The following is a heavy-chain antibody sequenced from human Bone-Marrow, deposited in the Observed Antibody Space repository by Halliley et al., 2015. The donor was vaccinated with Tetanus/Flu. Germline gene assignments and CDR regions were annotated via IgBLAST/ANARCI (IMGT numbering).Heavy chain of an antibody. CDR3: ASLGFTFGGVIDANWFDP. V-gene: IGHV3-53*01. D-gene: IGHD3-16*01. J-gene: IGHJ5*02. CDR2: IYSAGYT. Sequence: IYSAGYTYYADSVKGRFTISGDNSRNTVYLQMNSLRAEDTAVYYCASLGFTFGGVIDANWFDPWGQGTLVTVSS.